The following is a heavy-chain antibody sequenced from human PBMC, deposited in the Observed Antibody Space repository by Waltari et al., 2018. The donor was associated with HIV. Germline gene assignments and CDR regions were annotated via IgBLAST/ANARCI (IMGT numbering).Heavy chain of an antibody. CDR2: IYTSGST. Sequence: QVQLQESGPGLVKPSQTLSLTCTVPGGPISSGSYYWSWIRQPAGKGLEWIGRIYTSGSTNYNPSLKSRVTISVDTSKNQFSLKLSSVTAADTAVYYCARGSTGFDYWGQGTLVTVSS. CDR3: ARGSTGFDY. V-gene: IGHV4-61*02. D-gene: IGHD1-1*01. CDR1: GGPISSGSYY. J-gene: IGHJ4*02.